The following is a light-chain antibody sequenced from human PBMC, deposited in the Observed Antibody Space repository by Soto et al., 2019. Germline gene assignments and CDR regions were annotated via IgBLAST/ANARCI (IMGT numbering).Light chain of an antibody. J-gene: IGLJ2*01. CDR2: EVS. CDR3: SSYGGSNTVV. V-gene: IGLV2-8*01. CDR1: SSDVGGYNY. Sequence: QSALTQPPSASGSPGQSVTISCTGSSSDVGGYNYVSWHQQHPGKAPKLMIYEVSKRPSGVPDRLSGSKSGNTASLTVSGLQAEDEADYYGSSYGGSNTVVFGGGTKLTVL.